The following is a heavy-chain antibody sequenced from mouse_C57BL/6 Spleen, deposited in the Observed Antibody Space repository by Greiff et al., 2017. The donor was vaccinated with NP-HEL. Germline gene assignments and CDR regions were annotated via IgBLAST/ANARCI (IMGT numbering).Heavy chain of an antibody. CDR3: ARVYYDYSFAY. J-gene: IGHJ3*01. CDR1: GFTFSSYA. Sequence: EVHLVESGGGLVKPGGSLKLSCAASGFTFSSYAMSWVRQTPEKRLEWVATISDGGSYTYYPDNVKGRFTISRDNAKNNLYLQMSHLKSEDTAMYYCARVYYDYSFAYWGQGTLVTVSA. CDR2: ISDGGSYT. D-gene: IGHD2-4*01. V-gene: IGHV5-4*01.